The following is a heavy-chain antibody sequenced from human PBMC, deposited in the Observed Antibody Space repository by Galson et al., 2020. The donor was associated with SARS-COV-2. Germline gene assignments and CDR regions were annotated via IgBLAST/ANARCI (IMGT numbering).Heavy chain of an antibody. J-gene: IGHJ4*02. Sequence: SETLSLTCTVSGDSVSSAGYYWSWLHQHPGKGPEWIGYIQSSGSTFYNPSLKSRVTISADASKKQFSLKLNSVTAADTAVYYCARVSGSYDTEYWGQGTLVIVSS. CDR1: GDSVSSAGYY. D-gene: IGHD1-26*01. CDR3: ARVSGSYDTEY. V-gene: IGHV4-31*03. CDR2: IQSSGST.